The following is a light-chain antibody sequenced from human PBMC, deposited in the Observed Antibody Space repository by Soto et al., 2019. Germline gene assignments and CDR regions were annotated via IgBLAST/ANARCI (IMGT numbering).Light chain of an antibody. Sequence: QSALTQPASVSGSPGQSITISCTGTSSDVGDYNYVSWYQQHPGKAPKLMIYEVSNRPSGVSNRFSGSKSGNTASLTISGLQAEYEADYYCSSYTRSSTLYVFGTGTKVTVL. V-gene: IGLV2-14*01. CDR1: SSDVGDYNY. CDR2: EVS. CDR3: SSYTRSSTLYV. J-gene: IGLJ1*01.